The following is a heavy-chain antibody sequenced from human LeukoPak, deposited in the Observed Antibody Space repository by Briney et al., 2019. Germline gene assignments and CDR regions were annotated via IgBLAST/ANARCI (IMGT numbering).Heavy chain of an antibody. CDR1: GFTFSSYA. J-gene: IGHJ4*02. V-gene: IGHV3-23*01. CDR2: ISGSGGST. Sequence: GGSLRLSCAASGFTFSSYAMSWVRQAPGKGLEWVSAISGSGGSTYYADSVKGRFTIPRDNSKNTLYLQMNSLRAEDTAVYYCAKDGYSYGGSSFDYWGQGTLVTVSS. D-gene: IGHD5-18*01. CDR3: AKDGYSYGGSSFDY.